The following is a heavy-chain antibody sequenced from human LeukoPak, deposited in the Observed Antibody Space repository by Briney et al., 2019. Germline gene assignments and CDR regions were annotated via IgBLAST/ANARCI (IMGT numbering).Heavy chain of an antibody. D-gene: IGHD3-3*01. CDR2: IYHSRST. J-gene: IGHJ5*02. V-gene: IGHV4-30-2*01. Sequence: PSETLSLTCAVSGGSISSGGYSWSWIRQPPGKGLEWIGYIYHSRSTYYNPSLKSRVTISVDRSKNQFSLKLSSVTAADTAVYYCARSPSSYDFWSGLSTSNWFDPWGQGTLVTVSS. CDR3: ARSPSSYDFWSGLSTSNWFDP. CDR1: GGSISSGGYS.